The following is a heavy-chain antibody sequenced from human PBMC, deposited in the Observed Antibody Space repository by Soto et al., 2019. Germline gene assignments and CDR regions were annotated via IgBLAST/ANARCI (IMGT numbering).Heavy chain of an antibody. V-gene: IGHV4-31*03. CDR3: ARVYGDYVFIDY. J-gene: IGHJ4*02. CDR1: GGSISSGGYY. D-gene: IGHD4-17*01. CDR2: IYYSGST. Sequence: SETLSLTCTVSGGSISSGGYYWSWIRRHPGKGLEWIGYIYYSGSTYYNPSLKSRVTISVDTSKNQFSLKLSSVTAADTAVYYCARVYGDYVFIDYWGQGTLVTVSS.